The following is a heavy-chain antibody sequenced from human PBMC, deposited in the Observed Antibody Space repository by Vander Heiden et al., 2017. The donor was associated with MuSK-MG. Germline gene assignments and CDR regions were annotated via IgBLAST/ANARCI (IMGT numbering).Heavy chain of an antibody. CDR2: IIPIFASA. J-gene: IGHJ4*01. CDR3: ARDRGYTGYDGYFDY. Sequence: VQLVQSGAEVKKPGSSVKVSCKASGDTFNNSAITWVRQAPGQGLEWMGGIIPIFASANYAPKFQGRVTITADESTSTAYMEMSSLRYDDTAVYYCARDRGYTGYDGYFDYWGRGTLVTVSS. CDR1: GDTFNNSA. D-gene: IGHD5-12*01. V-gene: IGHV1-69*12.